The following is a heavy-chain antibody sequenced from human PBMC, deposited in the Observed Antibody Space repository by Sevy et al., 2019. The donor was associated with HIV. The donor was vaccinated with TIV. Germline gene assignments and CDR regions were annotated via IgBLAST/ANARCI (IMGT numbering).Heavy chain of an antibody. V-gene: IGHV1-2*02. Sequence: ASVKVSCKASGYTFTGYYMHWVRQAPGQGLEWMGWINPNSGGTNYAQKFQGRVTMTRDTSISTAYMELGRLQSDDTAVYDWARVLWRLGGQQPIGYYYYGMDVWGQGTTVTVSS. D-gene: IGHD6-13*01. CDR3: ARVLWRLGGQQPIGYYYYGMDV. J-gene: IGHJ6*02. CDR2: INPNSGGT. CDR1: GYTFTGYY.